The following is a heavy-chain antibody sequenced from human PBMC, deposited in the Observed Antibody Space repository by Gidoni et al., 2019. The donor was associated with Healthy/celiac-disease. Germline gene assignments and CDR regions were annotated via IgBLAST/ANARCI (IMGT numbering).Heavy chain of an antibody. CDR1: GYSFTSYW. CDR3: ARQYSSSSGWFDP. V-gene: IGHV5-51*01. J-gene: IGHJ5*02. Sequence: EVQLVQSGAEVQKPGESLTLYCTGPGYSFTSYWIGWVRQMPGKGLEWMVIIYPGDADTRYSPSFQGQVTISADKSISTAYLQWSSLKASDTAMYYCARQYSSSSGWFDPWGQGTLVTVSS. D-gene: IGHD6-6*01. CDR2: IYPGDADT.